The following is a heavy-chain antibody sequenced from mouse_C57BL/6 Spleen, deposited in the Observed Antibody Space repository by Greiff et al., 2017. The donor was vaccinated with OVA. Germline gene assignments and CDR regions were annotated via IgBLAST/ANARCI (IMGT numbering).Heavy chain of an antibody. CDR2: IYPRDGST. J-gene: IGHJ3*01. D-gene: IGHD2-1*01. CDR1: GYTFTSYD. CDR3: ARYYYGNHEGFAY. Sequence: VKLQESGPELVKPGASVKLSCKASGYTFTSYDINWVKQRPGQGLEWIGWIYPRDGSTKYNEKFKGKATLTVDTSSSTAYMELHSLTSEDSAVYFCARYYYGNHEGFAYWGQGTLVTVSA. V-gene: IGHV1-85*01.